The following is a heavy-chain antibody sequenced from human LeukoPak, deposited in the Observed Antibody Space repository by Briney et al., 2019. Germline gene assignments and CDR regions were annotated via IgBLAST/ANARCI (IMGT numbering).Heavy chain of an antibody. V-gene: IGHV1-18*01. CDR1: GYTFPNYG. CDR3: ARDYYDSSLEDYYYMDV. CDR2: INTYNGNT. Sequence: ASVTVSFKASGYTFPNYGISWVRQAPGQGLEWMGWINTYNGNTNYAQKLRGRVTMTTDTSTSTAYMELRSLRSDDTAVYYCARDYYDSSLEDYYYMDVWGKGTTVTVSS. D-gene: IGHD3-22*01. J-gene: IGHJ6*03.